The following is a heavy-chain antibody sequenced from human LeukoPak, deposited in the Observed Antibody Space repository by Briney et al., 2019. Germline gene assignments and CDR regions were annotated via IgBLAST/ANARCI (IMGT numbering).Heavy chain of an antibody. Sequence: SVKVSCKASGGTFSSYAISWVRQAPGQGLEWMGGIIPIFGTANYAQKFQGRVTITADESTSTAYMELSSLRSEDTAVYYCARGVALAVAGTLLFDYWGQGTLVTVSS. CDR3: ARGVALAVAGTLLFDY. V-gene: IGHV1-69*13. CDR1: GGTFSSYA. CDR2: IIPIFGTA. J-gene: IGHJ4*02. D-gene: IGHD6-19*01.